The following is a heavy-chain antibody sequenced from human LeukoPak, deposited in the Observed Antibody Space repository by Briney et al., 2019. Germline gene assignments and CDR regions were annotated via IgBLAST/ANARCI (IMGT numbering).Heavy chain of an antibody. CDR3: VRDPHNSGSGRYFDL. V-gene: IGHV3-66*01. CDR2: FYSGGTI. D-gene: IGHD3-10*01. CDR1: GFPVKTNY. J-gene: IGHJ2*01. Sequence: QSGGSLRLSCAASGFPVKTNYMSWVRQAPGKGLEWVSVFYSGGTIRYADFMKGRFTVSRDISQNSLNLQMNSLTAEDTAVYYCVRDPHNSGSGRYFDLWGRGALVTVSP.